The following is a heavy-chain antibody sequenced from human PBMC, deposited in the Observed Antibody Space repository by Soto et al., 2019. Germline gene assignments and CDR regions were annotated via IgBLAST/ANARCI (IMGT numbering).Heavy chain of an antibody. CDR2: IYHTGAT. D-gene: IGHD3-3*01. J-gene: IGHJ4*02. CDR1: GDSISAYY. Sequence: SETLSLTCSVSGDSISAYYWSWIRQPPGKGLEWIGFIYHTGATDYNPSFKSRVTISIDTSQSQLSLRVSSVTPADTAVYYCAREWSAYDFWGQGILVTVSS. CDR3: AREWSAYDF. V-gene: IGHV4-59*01.